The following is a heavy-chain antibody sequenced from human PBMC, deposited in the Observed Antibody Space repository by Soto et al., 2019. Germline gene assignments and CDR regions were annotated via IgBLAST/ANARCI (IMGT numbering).Heavy chain of an antibody. CDR1: GGSISSYY. CDR3: ARVRGYSTQNWFDP. D-gene: IGHD6-13*01. CDR2: IYYSGST. V-gene: IGHV4-59*01. Sequence: ASETLSLTCTVSGGSISSYYWSWIRQPPGKGLEWIGYIYYSGSTNYNPSLKSRVTISVDTSKNQFSLKLSSVTGADTAVYYCARVRGYSTQNWFDPWGQGTLVTVSS. J-gene: IGHJ5*02.